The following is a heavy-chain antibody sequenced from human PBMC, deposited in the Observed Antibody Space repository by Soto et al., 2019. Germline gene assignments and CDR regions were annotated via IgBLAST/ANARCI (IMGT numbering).Heavy chain of an antibody. J-gene: IGHJ4*02. V-gene: IGHV3-21*01. CDR3: ARIAVAGVVYFDY. CDR1: GFTFSSYS. CDR2: ISSSSSYI. Sequence: GGSLRLSCAASGFTFSSYSMNWVRQAPGKGLEWVSSISSSSSYIYYADSVKGRFTISRDNAKNSLYLQMNSLRAEDTAVYYCARIAVAGVVYFDYWGQGTLVTVSS. D-gene: IGHD6-19*01.